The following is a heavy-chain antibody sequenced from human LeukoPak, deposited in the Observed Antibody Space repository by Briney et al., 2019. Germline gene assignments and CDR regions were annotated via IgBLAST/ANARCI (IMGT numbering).Heavy chain of an antibody. J-gene: IGHJ3*02. Sequence: GGSLRLSCAASAFTFSNHWMHWVRQAPGKGLVWVSDISSDGSRTFYADSVKGRFIISRDNAKNTVYLQMNSPRAEDTAVYYCVRDGMVIPYAFDIWGQGAMVTVPS. CDR1: AFTFSNHW. V-gene: IGHV3-74*01. CDR3: VRDGMVIPYAFDI. CDR2: ISSDGSRT. D-gene: IGHD2-21*01.